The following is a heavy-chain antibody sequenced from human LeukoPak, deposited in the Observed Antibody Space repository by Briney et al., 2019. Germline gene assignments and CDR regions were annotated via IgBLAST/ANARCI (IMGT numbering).Heavy chain of an antibody. CDR2: INNDGSRT. CDR1: GFTFSSYW. CDR3: ARGRYFDWQYYFDY. J-gene: IGHJ4*02. Sequence: GGSLRLSCAASGFTFSSYWMHWVRQAPGKGLGWVSRINNDGSRTKYADSVEGRFTISRDNAKNTLYMQMNRLRAEDTAVYYCARGRYFDWQYYFDYWGQGTLVTVSS. D-gene: IGHD3-9*01. V-gene: IGHV3-74*01.